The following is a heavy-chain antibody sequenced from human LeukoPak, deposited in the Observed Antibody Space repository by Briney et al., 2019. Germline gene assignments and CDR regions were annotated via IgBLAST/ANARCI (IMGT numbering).Heavy chain of an antibody. V-gene: IGHV3-23*01. CDR3: AKKAHYDAYAKYFDY. D-gene: IGHD4-17*01. J-gene: IGHJ4*02. Sequence: GGSLRLSCAASGFTFSNYAMTWVRQAPGKGLEWVSILSDSGVYTYYADPVKGRFTISRDNSNNMLYLQMNSLRAEDTAVYYCAKKAHYDAYAKYFDYWGQGTLVTVSS. CDR2: LSDSGVYT. CDR1: GFTFSNYA.